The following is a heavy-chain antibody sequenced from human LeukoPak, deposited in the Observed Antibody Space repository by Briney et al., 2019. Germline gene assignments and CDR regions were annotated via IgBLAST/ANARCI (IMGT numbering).Heavy chain of an antibody. Sequence: GGSLRLSCAGSGLTFGGCGMHWFRQTPGKGLEWVAVIAYDGSRAFYADSVKGRFTISRDNSKNTMSVQMDDLRAEDTAVYYCTRYNNDHFDYWGQGTLVTVSS. CDR2: IAYDGSRA. V-gene: IGHV3-33*01. CDR3: TRYNNDHFDY. J-gene: IGHJ4*02. D-gene: IGHD1-14*01. CDR1: GLTFGGCG.